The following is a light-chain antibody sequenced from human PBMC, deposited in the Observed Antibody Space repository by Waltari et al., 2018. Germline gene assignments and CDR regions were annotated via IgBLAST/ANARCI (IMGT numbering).Light chain of an antibody. CDR2: SNN. CDR1: SSNIGSNT. CDR3: AAWDDSLNGYV. Sequence: QSVLTPPPSASGAPGPRVTISCSGSSSNIGSNTVNWYQQLPGTAPKLLIYSNNQRPSGVPDRFSASKSGTSASLAISGLQSEDEADYYCAAWDDSLNGYVFGTGTKVSVL. J-gene: IGLJ1*01. V-gene: IGLV1-44*01.